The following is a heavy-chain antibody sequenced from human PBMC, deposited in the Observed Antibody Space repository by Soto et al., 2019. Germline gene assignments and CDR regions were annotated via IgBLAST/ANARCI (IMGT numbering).Heavy chain of an antibody. D-gene: IGHD6-19*01. CDR3: ARDQGSGWYPDYFDY. V-gene: IGHV3-21*01. CDR2: ISSSSRYI. CDR1: GFTLSTYS. Sequence: SGGTLRLSCAASGFTLSTYSLDWVRQAPGKGLEWVSSISSSSRYIYYADSVKGRFTISRDNAKHSLYLQMNSLRAEDTAVYYCARDQGSGWYPDYFDYWGQGTLVTVSS. J-gene: IGHJ4*02.